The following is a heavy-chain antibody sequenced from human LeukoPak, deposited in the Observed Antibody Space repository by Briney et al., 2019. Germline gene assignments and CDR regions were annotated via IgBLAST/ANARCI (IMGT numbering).Heavy chain of an antibody. D-gene: IGHD1-26*01. V-gene: IGHV3-74*01. J-gene: IGHJ4*02. Sequence: GGSLRLSCAASGFTFSTYWMHWVRQAPGKGLVWVSRINGDGSSTDYADSVKGRFTISRDNAKNTLYLQMNSLRAEDTAVYYCTRDEPSGSYYPVGCWGQGTLATVSS. CDR2: INGDGSST. CDR3: TRDEPSGSYYPVGC. CDR1: GFTFSTYW.